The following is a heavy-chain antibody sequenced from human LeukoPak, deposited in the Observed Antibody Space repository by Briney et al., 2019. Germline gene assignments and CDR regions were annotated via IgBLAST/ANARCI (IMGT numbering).Heavy chain of an antibody. CDR3: AKEAIQPYYFDY. V-gene: IGHV3-30*18. CDR2: ISYDGSNK. J-gene: IGHJ4*02. Sequence: GGSLRLSCAASGFTVSSNYMSWVRQAPGKGLEWVAVISYDGSNKYYADSVKGRFTISRDNSKNTLYLQMNSLRAEDTAVYYCAKEAIQPYYFDYWGQGTLATVSS. CDR1: GFTVSSNY. D-gene: IGHD5-18*01.